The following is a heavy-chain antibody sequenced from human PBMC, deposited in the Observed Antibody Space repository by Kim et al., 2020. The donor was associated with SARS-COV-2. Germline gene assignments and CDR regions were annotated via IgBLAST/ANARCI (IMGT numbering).Heavy chain of an antibody. CDR3: ARRIAAAGRGYWYFDL. D-gene: IGHD6-13*01. CDR2: IYYSGST. CDR1: GGSISSSSYY. Sequence: SETLSLTCTVSGGSISSSSYYWGWIRQPPGKGLEWIGSIYYSGSTYYNPSLKSRVTISVDTSKNQFSLKLSSVTAADTAVYYCARRIAAAGRGYWYFDL. V-gene: IGHV4-39*01. J-gene: IGHJ2*01.